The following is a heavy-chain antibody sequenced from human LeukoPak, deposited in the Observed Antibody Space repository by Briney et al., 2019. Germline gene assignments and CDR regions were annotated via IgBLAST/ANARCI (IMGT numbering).Heavy chain of an antibody. CDR3: ATSLYCSSASCPFDD. V-gene: IGHV3-30*02. D-gene: IGHD2-2*01. CDR2: IRYDESDI. CDR1: GFTFSSYP. J-gene: IGHJ4*02. Sequence: GGSLRLSCTASGFTFSSYPMSWVRQAPGKGLQWVAFIRYDESDIYYADSVKGRFTISRDNSKNTLYLQMNSLRPEDTAVYYCATSLYCSSASCPFDDWGQGTLVTVSS.